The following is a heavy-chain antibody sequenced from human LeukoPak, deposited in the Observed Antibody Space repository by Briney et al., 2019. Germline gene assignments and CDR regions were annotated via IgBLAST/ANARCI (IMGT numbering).Heavy chain of an antibody. J-gene: IGHJ1*01. Sequence: ASVKVSCKASGYTFTGYYMHWVRQAPGQGLEWMGRINPNSGGTNYAQKFQGRVTMTRDTSISTAYMELSRLRSDDTAVYYCARVGGYCSGGSCYSTPEYFQHWGRGTLVTVSS. D-gene: IGHD2-15*01. CDR1: GYTFTGYY. CDR3: ARVGGYCSGGSCYSTPEYFQH. CDR2: INPNSGGT. V-gene: IGHV1-2*06.